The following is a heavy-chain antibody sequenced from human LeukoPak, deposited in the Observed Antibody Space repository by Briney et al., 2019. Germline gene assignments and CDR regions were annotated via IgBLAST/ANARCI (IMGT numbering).Heavy chain of an antibody. CDR2: IKQDGNEK. CDR3: TRDPLTQNDY. Sequence: GPLRLSCAASGFTFDSYWMSWVRQAPGKGLEWVANIKQDGNEKYYVDSVKGRFTIYRDNAENSLYLQMNSLRAEDTAVYYCTRDPLTQNDYWGQGTLVTVSS. V-gene: IGHV3-7*01. J-gene: IGHJ4*02. D-gene: IGHD1-14*01. CDR1: GFTFDSYW.